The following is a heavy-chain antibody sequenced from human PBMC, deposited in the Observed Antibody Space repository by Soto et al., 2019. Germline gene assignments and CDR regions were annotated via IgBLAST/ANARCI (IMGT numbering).Heavy chain of an antibody. CDR2: ISGSGGST. V-gene: IGHV3-23*01. D-gene: IGHD2-15*01. Sequence: GGSLRLSCAASGFTFSSYAMSWVRQAPGKGLEWVSAISGSGGSTYYADSVKGRFTISRDNSKNTLYLQMNSLRAEDTAVYYCAKDLHIVVVVAATGDILDYWGQGTLVTVSS. CDR1: GFTFSSYA. CDR3: AKDLHIVVVVAATGDILDY. J-gene: IGHJ4*02.